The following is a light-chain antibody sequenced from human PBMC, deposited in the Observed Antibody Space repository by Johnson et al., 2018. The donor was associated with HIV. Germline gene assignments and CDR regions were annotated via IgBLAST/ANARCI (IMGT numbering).Light chain of an antibody. CDR2: ENN. CDR1: SSNIGNNY. Sequence: QSVLTQPPSVSAAPGQKVTISCSGSSSNIGNNYVSWYQQLPGTAPKLLIYENNKRASGIPDRFSGSKSGRSATLGITGLQTGDEADYYCGTWDSILGVAYVFGTGTKVTVL. V-gene: IGLV1-51*02. J-gene: IGLJ1*01. CDR3: GTWDSILGVAYV.